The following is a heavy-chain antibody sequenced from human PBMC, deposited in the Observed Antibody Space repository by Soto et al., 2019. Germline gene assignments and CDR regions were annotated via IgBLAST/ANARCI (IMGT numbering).Heavy chain of an antibody. J-gene: IGHJ4*02. CDR1: DASINNYF. Sequence: SETLCLTCTVSDASINNYFWSLIRKPPEKGLEWIGYISHGGSAVYDPSLKSRVTISMDTSKNQFSLKLTSVTAADTAVYYCARAHSSGYVFLGFWGQGILVTVSS. CDR2: ISHGGSA. D-gene: IGHD5-18*01. V-gene: IGHV4-59*12. CDR3: ARAHSSGYVFLGF.